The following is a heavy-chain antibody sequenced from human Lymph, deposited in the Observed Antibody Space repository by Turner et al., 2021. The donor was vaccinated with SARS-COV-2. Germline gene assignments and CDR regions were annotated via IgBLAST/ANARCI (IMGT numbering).Heavy chain of an antibody. V-gene: IGHV3-53*01. CDR2: IYSGGST. Sequence: VQLVEPVGGLIQPGGSLRLSCAASGFNVSSNYMSWVRQAPGKGLEWVSVIYSGGSTFYADSVRGRFTISRDNSKNTLYLQMNSLRAEDTAVYYCARDNPHDAFDIWGQGTMVTVSS. CDR3: ARDNPHDAFDI. CDR1: GFNVSSNY. J-gene: IGHJ3*02.